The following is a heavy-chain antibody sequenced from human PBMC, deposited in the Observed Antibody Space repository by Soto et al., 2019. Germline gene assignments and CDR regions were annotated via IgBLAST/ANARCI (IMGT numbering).Heavy chain of an antibody. Sequence: SETLSLTCTVSGGSISSYYWSWIRQPPGKGLEWIGYIYYSGSTNYNPSLKSRVTISVDTSKNQFSLKLSSVTAADTAVYYCARVSEQLVRLGPDEYYFDYWGQGTLVTVSS. CDR3: ARVSEQLVRLGPDEYYFDY. CDR1: GGSISSYY. CDR2: IYYSGST. V-gene: IGHV4-59*08. D-gene: IGHD6-6*01. J-gene: IGHJ4*02.